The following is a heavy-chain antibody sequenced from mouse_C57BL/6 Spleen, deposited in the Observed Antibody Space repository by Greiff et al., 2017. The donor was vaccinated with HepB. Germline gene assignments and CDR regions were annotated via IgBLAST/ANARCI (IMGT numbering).Heavy chain of an antibody. CDR2: ISYSGST. Sequence: EVKVEESGPGMVKPSQSLSLTCTVTGYSITSGYDWHWIRHFPGNKLEWMGYISYSGSTNYNPSLKSRISITHDTSKNHFFLKLNSVTTEDTATYYCARADYYGSSGWFAYWGQGTLVTVSA. CDR3: ARADYYGSSGWFAY. J-gene: IGHJ3*01. CDR1: GYSITSGYD. V-gene: IGHV3-1*01. D-gene: IGHD1-1*01.